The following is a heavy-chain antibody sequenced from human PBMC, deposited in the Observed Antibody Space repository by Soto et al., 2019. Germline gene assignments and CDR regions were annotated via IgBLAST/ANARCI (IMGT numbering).Heavy chain of an antibody. V-gene: IGHV3-74*01. CDR2: IKGDGSGI. CDR3: ARAICSGGRCFLLDL. D-gene: IGHD2-15*01. J-gene: IGHJ5*02. CDR1: GFIFSGYW. Sequence: EVQLLESGGGLVPPGGSLRLSCAASGFIFSGYWMLWVRQAPGKGLVWVSRIKGDGSGISYADSVKGRFTISRDNVKKTLYLQMNSLRAEDTAVYYCARAICSGGRCFLLDLWGQGTLVTVSS.